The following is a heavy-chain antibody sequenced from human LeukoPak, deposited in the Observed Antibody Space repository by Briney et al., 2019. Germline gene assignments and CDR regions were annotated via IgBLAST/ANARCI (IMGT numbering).Heavy chain of an antibody. CDR3: AKGGGYEAQYYYYYLDV. CDR1: GFTFSSYG. Sequence: GGSLRLSCAASGFTFSSYGMHWVRQAPGKGLEWGAFIRYDGSNKYYADSVKGRFTISRDNSKNTLYLQMKSLRAEDTDVYYCAKGGGYEAQYYYYYLDVWGKGTTVTISS. CDR2: IRYDGSNK. D-gene: IGHD5-12*01. V-gene: IGHV3-30*02. J-gene: IGHJ6*03.